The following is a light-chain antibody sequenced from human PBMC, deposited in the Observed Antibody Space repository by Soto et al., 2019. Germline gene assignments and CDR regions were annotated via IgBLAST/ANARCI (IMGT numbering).Light chain of an antibody. CDR1: QSFYSNS. Sequence: VLTQSPGTLSLSPGDRATLSCRASQSFYSNSLAWYQQRPGQAARLLIYGVSSTATGIPDRFSGSRSGTDFTLTISRLEPEDFAVYYCHQYVIPPWTFGLGTKVEIK. CDR2: GVS. V-gene: IGKV3-20*01. J-gene: IGKJ1*01. CDR3: HQYVIPPWT.